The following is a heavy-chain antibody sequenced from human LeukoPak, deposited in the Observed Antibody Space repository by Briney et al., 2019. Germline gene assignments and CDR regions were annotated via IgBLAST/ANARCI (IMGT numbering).Heavy chain of an antibody. V-gene: IGHV3-7*01. CDR1: GFTFSSYW. D-gene: IGHD5-18*01. CDR2: IKQDGSEK. J-gene: IGHJ2*01. CDR3: AREGRYSYGTPTDY. Sequence: PGGSLRLSCAASGFTFSSYWMSWVRQAPGKGLEWVANIKQDGSEKYYVDSVKGRFTISRDNAKNSLYLQMNSLRAEDTAVYYCAREGRYSYGTPTDYWGRGTLVTVSS.